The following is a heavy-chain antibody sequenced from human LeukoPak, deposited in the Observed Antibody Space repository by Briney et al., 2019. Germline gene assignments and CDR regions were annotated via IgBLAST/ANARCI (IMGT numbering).Heavy chain of an antibody. D-gene: IGHD3-22*01. Sequence: ASVKVSCKVSGYTLTELSMHWVRQAPGKGLEWMGGFDPEDGKTINAQKFQGRLTMTEDTSTDTAYMELSSLRSEDTAVYYCTTVRFEVDSSGYYHNYFDPWGQGTLVTVSS. CDR2: FDPEDGKT. V-gene: IGHV1-24*01. J-gene: IGHJ5*02. CDR3: TTVRFEVDSSGYYHNYFDP. CDR1: GYTLTELS.